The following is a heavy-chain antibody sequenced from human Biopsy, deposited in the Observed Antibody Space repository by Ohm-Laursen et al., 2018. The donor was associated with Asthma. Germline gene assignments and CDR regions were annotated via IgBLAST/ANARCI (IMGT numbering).Heavy chain of an antibody. Sequence: SETLSLTCSLSSGSGGYMRSGNYYWGWIRQPPGKGLEWIGSIYYSGTTYYNPSLESRVTVSADTSKNQFSLKLTSVTAADTAVYYCVRGSSSWHHGPFHYYYGLDVWDQGTTATVSS. CDR3: VRGSSSWHHGPFHYYYGLDV. V-gene: IGHV4-39*01. CDR1: SGSGGYMRSGNYY. D-gene: IGHD6-13*01. J-gene: IGHJ6*02. CDR2: IYYSGTT.